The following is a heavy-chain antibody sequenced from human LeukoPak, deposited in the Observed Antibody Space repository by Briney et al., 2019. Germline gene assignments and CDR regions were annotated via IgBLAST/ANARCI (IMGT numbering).Heavy chain of an antibody. J-gene: IGHJ4*02. V-gene: IGHV1-3*01. CDR2: INAGNGNT. D-gene: IGHD2-2*01. CDR1: GYTFTSYA. CDR3: ARTPIVVVPAASDY. Sequence: GASVKVSCKASGYTFTSYAMHWVRQAPGQRLEWMGWINAGNGNTKYSQKFQGRVTIARDTSASTAYMELSSLRSEDTAVYYCARTPIVVVPAASDYWGQGTLVTVSS.